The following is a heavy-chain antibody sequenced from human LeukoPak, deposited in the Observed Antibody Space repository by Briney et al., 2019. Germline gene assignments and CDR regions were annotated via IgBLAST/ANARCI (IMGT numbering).Heavy chain of an antibody. CDR1: EFTFSSYN. V-gene: IGHV3-21*01. J-gene: IGHJ4*02. CDR3: AREMFWSGYFSNLHFDY. Sequence: PGGSLRLSCAASEFTFSSYNMNWVRRAPGKGLEWVSSISSSSAYIYYADSVKGRFTISRDNAKNSLYLQMNSLRAEDTAVYYCAREMFWSGYFSNLHFDYWGQGALVTVSS. CDR2: ISSSSAYI. D-gene: IGHD3-3*01.